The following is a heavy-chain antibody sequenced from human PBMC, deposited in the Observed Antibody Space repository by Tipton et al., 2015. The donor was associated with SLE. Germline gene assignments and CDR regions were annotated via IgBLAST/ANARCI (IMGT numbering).Heavy chain of an antibody. CDR2: VHYRGTS. CDR1: GGSISSSSYY. CDR3: ARDRDGDDRGVLDI. V-gene: IGHV4-39*07. J-gene: IGHJ3*02. D-gene: IGHD4-17*01. Sequence: TLSLTCDVSGGSISSSSYYWGWIRPPPGKTLEWIGSVHYRGTSYHNPSLTSRVSVSVDTSKNQFSLKLISVTAADTALYYCARDRDGDDRGVLDIWGQGTLVTVSS.